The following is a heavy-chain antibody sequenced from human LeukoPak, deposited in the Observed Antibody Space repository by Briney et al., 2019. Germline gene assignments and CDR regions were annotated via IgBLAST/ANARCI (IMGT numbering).Heavy chain of an antibody. Sequence: GGSLRLSCAASGFTFSSYAMSWVRQAPGKGLEWVSAISGSGGSTLYADSVKGRFTTSRDNSKNTLYLQMDNLRAEDTALYYCAKVNSGSYLFYFDYWGQGTLATVSS. CDR2: ISGSGGST. J-gene: IGHJ4*02. D-gene: IGHD1-26*01. CDR1: GFTFSSYA. V-gene: IGHV3-23*01. CDR3: AKVNSGSYLFYFDY.